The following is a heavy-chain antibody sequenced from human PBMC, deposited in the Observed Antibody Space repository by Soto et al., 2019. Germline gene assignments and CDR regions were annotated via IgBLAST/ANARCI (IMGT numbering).Heavy chain of an antibody. CDR2: INPNSGGT. CDR1: GYTFTGYY. J-gene: IGHJ6*03. V-gene: IGHV1-2*04. Sequence: ASVKVSCKASGYTFTGYYMHWVRQAPGQGLEWMGWINPNSGGTNYAQKFQGWVTMTTDTSTSTAYMELRSLRSDDTAVYYCARVVELDYYYYYMDVWGKGTTVTVSS. CDR3: ARVVELDYYYYYMDV.